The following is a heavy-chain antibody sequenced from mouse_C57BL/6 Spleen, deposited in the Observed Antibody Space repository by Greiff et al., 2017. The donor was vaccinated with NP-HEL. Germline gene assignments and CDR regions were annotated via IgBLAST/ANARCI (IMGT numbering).Heavy chain of an antibody. Sequence: QVQLQQPGAELVKPGASVKVSCKASGYTFTSYWMHWVKQRPGQGLEWIGRIHPSDSDTNYNQKFKGKATLTVDKSSSTAYMQLSSLTSEYSAVYYCAMKGYHTVIAHYFDYWGQGTTLTVSS. J-gene: IGHJ2*01. CDR3: AMKGYHTVIAHYFDY. CDR1: GYTFTSYW. V-gene: IGHV1-74*01. D-gene: IGHD1-1*01. CDR2: IHPSDSDT.